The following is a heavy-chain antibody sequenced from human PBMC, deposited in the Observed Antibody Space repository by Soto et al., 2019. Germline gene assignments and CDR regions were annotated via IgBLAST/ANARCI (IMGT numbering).Heavy chain of an antibody. V-gene: IGHV1-18*01. CDR1: GYTFTSYG. CDR3: ARDYGDYFLFTLHY. CDR2: ISANNGNT. J-gene: IGHJ4*02. Sequence: QVQLVQSGAEVKKPGASVKVSCKASGYTFTSYGISWVRQAPGQGLEWMGWISANNGNTNYAQKLQGRVTMTTDTTKSTAYIGLTSLRSDDTAVYYCARDYGDYFLFTLHYWGQGTLVTVSS. D-gene: IGHD4-17*01.